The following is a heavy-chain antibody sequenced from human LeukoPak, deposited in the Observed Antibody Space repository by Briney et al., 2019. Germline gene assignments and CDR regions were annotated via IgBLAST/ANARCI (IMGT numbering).Heavy chain of an antibody. CDR2: INPSGGST. CDR3: ARDFHDSSGPPRNFQH. CDR1: GYTFTSYY. D-gene: IGHD3-22*01. V-gene: IGHV1-46*01. Sequence: GASVKVSCEASGYTFTSYYMHWVRQAPGQGLEWMGIINPSGGSTSYAQKFQGRITMTRDTSTSTVYMELSSLRSEDTAVYYCARDFHDSSGPPRNFQHWGQGTLVTVSS. J-gene: IGHJ1*01.